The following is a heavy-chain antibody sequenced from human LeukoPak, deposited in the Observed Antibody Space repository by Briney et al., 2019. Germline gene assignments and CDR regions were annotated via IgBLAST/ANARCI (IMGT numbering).Heavy chain of an antibody. J-gene: IGHJ3*02. D-gene: IGHD4-17*01. CDR3: ARDIGTDYGDFSDAFDI. Sequence: ASVKVSCTASGYTFTIYGISWVRQAPGQGVEWMGWISAYNGNTNYTQKLQGRVTITTDTSTSTAYMELRSLRSDDTAVYYCARDIGTDYGDFSDAFDIWGQGTMVTVSS. CDR1: GYTFTIYG. CDR2: ISAYNGNT. V-gene: IGHV1-18*01.